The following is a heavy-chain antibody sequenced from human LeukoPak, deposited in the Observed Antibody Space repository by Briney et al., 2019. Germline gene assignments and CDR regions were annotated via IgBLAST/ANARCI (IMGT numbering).Heavy chain of an antibody. CDR3: ARGTYYYDSTGHYSRAFDI. J-gene: IGHJ3*02. CDR2: IYSGVST. Sequence: GGSLRLSCAASGFTVTSSYMSWVRQAPGKGLQWVSVIYSGVSTFYADSVTGRFTISRDNSKNTLYLQMNSLRAEDTAVYYCARGTYYYDSTGHYSRAFDIWGQGTMVTVSS. D-gene: IGHD3-22*01. V-gene: IGHV3-66*01. CDR1: GFTVTSSY.